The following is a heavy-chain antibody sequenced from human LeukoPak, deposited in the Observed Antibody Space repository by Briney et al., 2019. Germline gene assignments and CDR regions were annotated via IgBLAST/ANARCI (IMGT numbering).Heavy chain of an antibody. J-gene: IGHJ4*02. CDR1: GASISNYY. Sequence: PSETLSLTCNVSGASISNYYWSWIRQPPGKGLEWIGYVYYTGSTNYNPSLKSRVTISLDTSKNQFSLKLNSVTAADTAIYYCARMGSYDNSGYYPFDYWGQGTLVTVSS. CDR2: VYYTGST. V-gene: IGHV4-59*01. D-gene: IGHD3-22*01. CDR3: ARMGSYDNSGYYPFDY.